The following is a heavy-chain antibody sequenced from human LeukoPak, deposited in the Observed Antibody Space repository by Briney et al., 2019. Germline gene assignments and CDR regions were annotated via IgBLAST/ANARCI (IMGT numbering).Heavy chain of an antibody. CDR1: GGTFSSYA. CDR2: IIPIFGTA. D-gene: IGHD5-18*01. V-gene: IGHV1-69*05. Sequence: SVKVSCKASGGTFSSYAISWVRQAPGQGLEWMGRIIPIFGTANYAQKFQGRVTITTDESTSTAYMELSSLRSEDTAVYYCARASPYTASWFDPWGQGTLVTVSS. J-gene: IGHJ5*02. CDR3: ARASPYTASWFDP.